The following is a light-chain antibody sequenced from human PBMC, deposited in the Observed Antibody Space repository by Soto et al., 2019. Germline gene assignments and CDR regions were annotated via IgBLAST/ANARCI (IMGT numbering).Light chain of an antibody. V-gene: IGLV1-51*01. CDR2: DNN. J-gene: IGLJ2*01. Sequence: QSALTQPPSASGSPGQSVTISCSGTKNDIGVYDFVSWYQHHPGKAPRLIIYDNNKRPSGIPDRFSGSKSGTSGTLDITGLQTGDEADYYCATWDGSLPAEVFGGGTKLTVL. CDR3: ATWDGSLPAEV. CDR1: KNDIGVYDF.